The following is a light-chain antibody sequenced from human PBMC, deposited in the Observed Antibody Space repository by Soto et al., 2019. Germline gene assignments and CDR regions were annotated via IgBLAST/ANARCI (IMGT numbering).Light chain of an antibody. CDR3: QQYGSSPSWT. V-gene: IGKV3-20*01. J-gene: IGKJ1*01. Sequence: EIVLTQSPGTLSLSPGERATLSCRASQSVSSSYLAWYQQKPGQAPRLLIYGASSRATGIPDRFSGSGSGTDFTLTISRLEPEDLAVYYCQQYGSSPSWTFGQGTKGEIK. CDR1: QSVSSSY. CDR2: GAS.